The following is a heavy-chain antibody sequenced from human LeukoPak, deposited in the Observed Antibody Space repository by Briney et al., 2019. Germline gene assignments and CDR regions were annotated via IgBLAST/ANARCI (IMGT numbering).Heavy chain of an antibody. Sequence: AGGSLRLSCTASGFSFSDYDMNWVRQAPGKGREWVSSISGSSSQSYYADSAKGRFTISRENAKNSLYLQMNSLRAEDTAVYYCARAFPPLRTSAAGDYWGQGTLVTVSS. CDR2: ISGSSSQS. J-gene: IGHJ4*02. D-gene: IGHD6-25*01. CDR1: GFSFSDYD. CDR3: ARAFPPLRTSAAGDY. V-gene: IGHV3-21*06.